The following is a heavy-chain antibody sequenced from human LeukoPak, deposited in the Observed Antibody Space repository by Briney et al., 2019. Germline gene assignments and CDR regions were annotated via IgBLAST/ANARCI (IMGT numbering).Heavy chain of an antibody. CDR2: IYSDGTT. J-gene: IGHJ4*02. CDR1: GFSVSSIY. Sequence: GGSLRLSCAASGFSVSSIYMNWVRQAPGKGLEWVSVIYSDGTTYYADSVKGRFTISRDDSKNTLYLHMNSLRAEDTAVYYCARAPNWRFDHWGQGTLVTVSS. V-gene: IGHV3-53*01. D-gene: IGHD1-1*01. CDR3: ARAPNWRFDH.